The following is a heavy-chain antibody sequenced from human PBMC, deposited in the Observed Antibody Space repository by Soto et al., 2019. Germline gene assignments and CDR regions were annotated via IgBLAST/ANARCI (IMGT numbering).Heavy chain of an antibody. CDR2: INPASGHT. CDR1: GYTFTTYA. J-gene: IGHJ6*02. D-gene: IGHD1-26*01. V-gene: IGHV1-3*01. CDR3: ERSVVGATGEIVYNAMDV. Sequence: QVQLVQSGAEVKKPGASVKVSCKASGYTFTTYALHWVRQAPGQRPEWMGWINPASGHTKYSKKFQDRVTITRDTSASTGYMELSSLRSEDTAVSYCERSVVGATGEIVYNAMDVWGQGTTVTVSS.